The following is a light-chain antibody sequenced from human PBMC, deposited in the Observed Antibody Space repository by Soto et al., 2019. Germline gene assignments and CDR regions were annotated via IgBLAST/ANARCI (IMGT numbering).Light chain of an antibody. J-gene: IGLJ3*02. V-gene: IGLV7-46*01. Sequence: QAVVTQEPSLTVSPGGTVTLTCGSSTGSVTSGHYPYWFQQKPGQVPRRLIYDTSNKHSWTPARFSGSLLGGKAALTLSGAQPEDEADYYCVLLYTGARVFGGGTKLTVL. CDR2: DTS. CDR3: VLLYTGARV. CDR1: TGSVTSGHY.